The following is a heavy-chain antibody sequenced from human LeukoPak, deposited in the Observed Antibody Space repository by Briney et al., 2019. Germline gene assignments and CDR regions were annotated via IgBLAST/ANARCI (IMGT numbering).Heavy chain of an antibody. V-gene: IGHV3-64*01. Sequence: GGSLRLSCAASGFPFSNYAMHWVRQAPGKGLEYVSAISSNGGSAYYANSVKGRFTVSRDNSKNTLYLQMGSLRAEDMAVYYCARDGTGTSFPYCMDVWGKGTSVTVSS. CDR2: ISSNGGSA. D-gene: IGHD2-2*01. J-gene: IGHJ6*03. CDR3: ARDGTGTSFPYCMDV. CDR1: GFPFSNYA.